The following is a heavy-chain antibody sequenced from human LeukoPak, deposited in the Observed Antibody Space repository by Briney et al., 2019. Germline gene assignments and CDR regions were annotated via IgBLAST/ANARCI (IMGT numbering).Heavy chain of an antibody. Sequence: GGSLRLSCAASGFTFSSYAMSWVCQAPGKRLEWVSAISGSGGSTYYADSVKGRFTISRDNSKNTLYLQMKGLTAEDTAVYYCANPLYYDSSGRSFFWYFDLWGRGTLVTVSS. V-gene: IGHV3-23*01. CDR1: GFTFSSYA. CDR3: ANPLYYDSSGRSFFWYFDL. D-gene: IGHD3-22*01. CDR2: ISGSGGST. J-gene: IGHJ2*01.